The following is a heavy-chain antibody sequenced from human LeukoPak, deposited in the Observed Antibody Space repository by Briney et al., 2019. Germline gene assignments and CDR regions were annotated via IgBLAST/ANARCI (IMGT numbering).Heavy chain of an antibody. Sequence: PSETLSLTCTVSGGSISSGGYYWSWIRQPAGKGLEWIGRIYTSGSTNYNPSLKSRVTMSVDTSKNQFSLKLSSVTAADTAVYYCARVSLVRGAPDYYFDYWGQGTLVTVSS. CDR1: GGSISSGGYY. CDR3: ARVSLVRGAPDYYFDY. D-gene: IGHD3-10*01. CDR2: IYTSGST. V-gene: IGHV4-61*02. J-gene: IGHJ4*02.